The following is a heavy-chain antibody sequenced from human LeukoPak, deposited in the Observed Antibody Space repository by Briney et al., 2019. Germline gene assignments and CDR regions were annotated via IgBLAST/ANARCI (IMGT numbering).Heavy chain of an antibody. CDR3: AKDSSGYYPTLSDY. Sequence: PGGSLRLSCAASGFTFSSYTMSWVRQAPGKGLEWVSTITTSDGNTYYADSVKGRFTVSRDNSKNTLFLQMNSLRAEDTAVYYCAKDSSGYYPTLSDYWGQGTLVTVSS. CDR2: ITTSDGNT. V-gene: IGHV3-23*01. CDR1: GFTFSSYT. D-gene: IGHD3-22*01. J-gene: IGHJ4*02.